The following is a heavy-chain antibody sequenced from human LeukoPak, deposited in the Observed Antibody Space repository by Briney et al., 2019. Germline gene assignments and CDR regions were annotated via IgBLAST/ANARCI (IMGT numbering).Heavy chain of an antibody. CDR2: IYTSGST. V-gene: IGHV4-4*07. J-gene: IGHJ5*02. Sequence: SETLSLTCTVSGGSISSYYWSWIRQPAGKGLEWIGRIYTSGSTNYNPSLKSRVTMSVDTSKNQFPLKLSSVTAADTAVYYCARDSNWNDWVWFDPWGQGTLVTVSS. D-gene: IGHD1-1*01. CDR3: ARDSNWNDWVWFDP. CDR1: GGSISSYY.